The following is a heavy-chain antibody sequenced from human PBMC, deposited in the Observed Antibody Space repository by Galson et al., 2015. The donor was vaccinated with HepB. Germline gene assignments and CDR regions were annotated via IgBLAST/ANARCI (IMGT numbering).Heavy chain of an antibody. CDR1: GYSFTNYW. J-gene: IGHJ3*02. CDR2: IYPDDSDD. V-gene: IGHV5-51*01. CDR3: ARRTLDM. Sequence: QSGAEVKKPGESLTISCPASGYSFTNYWIGWVRQMPGKGLEYMGLIYPDDSDDRYSPSFQGQVTISADKSINTAYLHWSSLKASDTAIYFCARRTLDMWGQGTMVTVS.